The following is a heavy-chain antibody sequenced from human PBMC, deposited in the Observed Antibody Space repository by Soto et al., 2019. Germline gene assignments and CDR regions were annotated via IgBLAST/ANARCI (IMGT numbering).Heavy chain of an antibody. V-gene: IGHV1-2*04. CDR3: ARGVSWSNYGGLDY. D-gene: IGHD4-4*01. J-gene: IGHJ4*02. CDR2: INPNSGGT. Sequence: ASVKVSCKASGYTFTGYYMHWVRQAPGQGLEWMGWINPNSGGTNYAQKFQGWVTMTRDTSISTAYMELSRLRSDDTAVYYCARGVSWSNYGGLDYWGQGTLVTVSS. CDR1: GYTFTGYY.